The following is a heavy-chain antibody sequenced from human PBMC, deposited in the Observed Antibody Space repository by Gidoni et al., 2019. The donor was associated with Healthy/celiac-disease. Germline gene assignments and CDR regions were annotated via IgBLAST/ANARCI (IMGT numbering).Heavy chain of an antibody. Sequence: QLLESGGGLVQPGGSLRLSCAASGFTFSSSAMSWVRQAPGKGLEWVSPISGSGGSTYYADAVKGRFTISRDNSKNTLYLQMNSLRAEDTAVYYCAKGSYESSGYYPNYYYYYGMDVWGQGTTVTVS. CDR1: GFTFSSSA. CDR2: ISGSGGST. V-gene: IGHV3-23*01. J-gene: IGHJ6*02. D-gene: IGHD3-22*01. CDR3: AKGSYESSGYYPNYYYYYGMDV.